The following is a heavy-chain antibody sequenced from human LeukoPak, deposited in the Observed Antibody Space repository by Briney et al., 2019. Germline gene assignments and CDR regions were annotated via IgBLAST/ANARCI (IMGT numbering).Heavy chain of an antibody. CDR1: GGSFSGYY. CDR2: IYHSGST. D-gene: IGHD3-10*01. V-gene: IGHV4-38-2*01. J-gene: IGHJ3*02. CDR3: ARLLDYYGSGSYPFGDAFDI. Sequence: SETLSLTCAVYGGSFSGYYWGWIRQPPGKGLEWIGSIYHSGSTYYNPSLKSRVTISVDTSKNQFSLKLSSVTAADTAVYYCARLLDYYGSGSYPFGDAFDIWGQGTMVTVSS.